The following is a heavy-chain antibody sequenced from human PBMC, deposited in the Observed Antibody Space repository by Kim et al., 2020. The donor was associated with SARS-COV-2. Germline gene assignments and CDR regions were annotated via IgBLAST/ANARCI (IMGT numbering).Heavy chain of an antibody. J-gene: IGHJ3*02. CDR2: T. V-gene: IGHV4-4*02. Sequence: TTNNPSLKSRVTISVDRSKNQFSLKLSSVTAADTAVYYCARPHPSDAFDIWGQGTMVTVSS. CDR3: ARPHPSDAFDI.